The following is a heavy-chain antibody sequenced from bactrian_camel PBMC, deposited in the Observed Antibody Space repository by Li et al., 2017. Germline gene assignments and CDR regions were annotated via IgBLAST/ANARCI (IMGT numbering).Heavy chain of an antibody. V-gene: IGHV3S53*01. CDR2: ITSGGAT. Sequence: QVQLVESGGGSVQAGQSVTLSCVNEGWSKYCMGWFRQAPGQAREGVATITSGGATTYADSVKGRFTISKDDAKAPLKLQMNNLEPEDTAVYYCAARPYSWSGCGLKEYEFDYWGQGTQVTVS. CDR1: GWSKYC. CDR3: AARPYSWSGCGLKEYEFDY. J-gene: IGHJ4*01. D-gene: IGHD1*01.